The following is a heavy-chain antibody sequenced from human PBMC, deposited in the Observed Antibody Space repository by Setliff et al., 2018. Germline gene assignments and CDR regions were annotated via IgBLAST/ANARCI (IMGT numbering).Heavy chain of an antibody. J-gene: IGHJ5*02. CDR3: ARGYAARVGFGNWFDP. V-gene: IGHV4-34*01. CDR2: SNHGGST. Sequence: PSETLSLTCSVSGESFSNNYWSWIRQTPGKGLEWIGESNHGGSTTYHPSLKSRLTMSVDTSNNQFSLKLSSVTAADTAVFYCARGYAARVGFGNWFDPWGQGTLVTVSS. D-gene: IGHD6-6*01. CDR1: GESFSNNY.